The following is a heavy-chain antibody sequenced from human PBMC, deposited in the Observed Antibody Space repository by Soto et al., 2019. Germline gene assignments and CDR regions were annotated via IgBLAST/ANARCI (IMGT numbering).Heavy chain of an antibody. Sequence: ASVKVSCKASGGTFSSYAISWVRQAPGQGLEWMGGIIPIFGTANYAQKFQGRVTITADESTSTAYMELSSLRSEDTAVYYCARLGQTGPRIAFDIWGQGTMVTVSS. V-gene: IGHV1-69*13. CDR3: ARLGQTGPRIAFDI. J-gene: IGHJ3*02. D-gene: IGHD1-1*01. CDR1: GGTFSSYA. CDR2: IIPIFGTA.